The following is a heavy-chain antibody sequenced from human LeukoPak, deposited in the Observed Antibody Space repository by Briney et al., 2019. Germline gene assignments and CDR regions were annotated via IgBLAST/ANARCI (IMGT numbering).Heavy chain of an antibody. CDR2: IIAYHCNT. V-gene: IGHV1-18*01. CDR3: ARELYAAMVVFHY. Sequence: GASVKVSCKASGYTFTNYGISWGRQAPGQGFEWMAWIIAYHCNTNYAQTLQARVTMTPDTSTSTAYIELRSLRSDDPAVYYCARELYAAMVVFHYWGQGTLVTVSS. D-gene: IGHD5-18*01. CDR1: GYTFTNYG. J-gene: IGHJ4*02.